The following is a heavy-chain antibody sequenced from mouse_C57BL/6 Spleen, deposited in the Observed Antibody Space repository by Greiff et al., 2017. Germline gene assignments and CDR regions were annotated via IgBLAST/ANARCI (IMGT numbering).Heavy chain of an antibody. CDR2: IHPNSGST. Sequence: QVQLQQSGAELVKPGASVKLSCKASGYTFTSYWMHWVKQRPGQGLEWIGMIHPNSGSTNYNEKFKSKATLTVDKSSSTAYMQLSSLTSEDSAVYYCARDYYGNYGYFDVWGTGTTVTVSS. CDR3: ARDYYGNYGYFDV. V-gene: IGHV1-64*01. J-gene: IGHJ1*03. D-gene: IGHD2-1*01. CDR1: GYTFTSYW.